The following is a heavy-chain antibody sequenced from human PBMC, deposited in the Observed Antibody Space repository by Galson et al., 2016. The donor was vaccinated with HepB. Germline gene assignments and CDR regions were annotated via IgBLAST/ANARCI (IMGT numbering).Heavy chain of an antibody. Sequence: SETLSLTCAISGDSINSTNWWSWVRQPPGKGLEWLGEIYRSGATNYNPSLKSRVIISLDKSKSQFSLKVRSVTAADTAVYYCAWGLTTYDCDFWWFDPWGRGTLVTVSS. D-gene: IGHD3-3*01. V-gene: IGHV4-4*02. CDR3: AWGLTTYDCDFWWFDP. CDR2: IYRSGAT. CDR1: GDSINSTNW. J-gene: IGHJ5*02.